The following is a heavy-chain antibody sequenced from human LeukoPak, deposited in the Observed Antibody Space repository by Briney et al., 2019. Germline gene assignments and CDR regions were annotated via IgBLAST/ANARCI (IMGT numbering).Heavy chain of an antibody. J-gene: IGHJ4*02. CDR2: IYYSGST. V-gene: IGHV4-39*01. D-gene: IGHD3-22*01. CDR1: GGSISSSSYY. CDR3: ARLRDDSSGYYYYYLDY. Sequence: SETLSLTCTVSGGSISSSSYYWGWIRQPPGKGLEWIGSIYYSGSTYYNPSLKSRVTISVDTSKNQFSLKLSSVTAADTAVYYCARLRDDSSGYYYYYLDYWGQGTLVTVSS.